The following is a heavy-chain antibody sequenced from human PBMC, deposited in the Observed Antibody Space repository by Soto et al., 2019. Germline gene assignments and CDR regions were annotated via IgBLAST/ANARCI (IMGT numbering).Heavy chain of an antibody. CDR1: GYTFTSYD. J-gene: IGHJ5*02. CDR2: MNPNSGNT. V-gene: IGHV1-8*01. CDR3: ARGASINIYDYIWGSRVQFPFDP. D-gene: IGHD3-16*01. Sequence: GASVKVSCKASGYTFTSYDINWVRQATGQGLEWMGWMNPNSGNTGYAQKFQGRVTMTRNTSISTAYMELSSLRSEDTAVYYCARGASINIYDYIWGSRVQFPFDPWGQGTLVTVSS.